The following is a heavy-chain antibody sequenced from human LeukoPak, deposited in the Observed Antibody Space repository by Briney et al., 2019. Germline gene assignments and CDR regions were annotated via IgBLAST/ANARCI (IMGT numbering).Heavy chain of an antibody. CDR1: GFTFSYYW. CDR2: INSDGSTT. D-gene: IGHD2-2*01. CDR3: ARVPAANPADY. J-gene: IGHJ4*02. V-gene: IGHV3-74*01. Sequence: GGSLRLSCAASGFTFSYYWMHWVRQAPGKGLVWVSRINSDGSTTDYADSVKGRFTISRDNAKNTLYLQMNSLRVEDTAVYYCARVPAANPADYWGQGTLVTVSS.